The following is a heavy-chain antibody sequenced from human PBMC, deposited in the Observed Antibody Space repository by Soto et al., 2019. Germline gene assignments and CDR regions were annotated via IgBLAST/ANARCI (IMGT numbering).Heavy chain of an antibody. CDR1: GFTFSDYY. CDR3: ARGRPRGVRGKEELDF. CDR2: ISSSGVTI. Sequence: GGSLRLCCAASGFTFSDYYMSWIRQSPGKGLEWVAYISSSGVTIYYADSVKGRFTISRDNALNSVYLQMNSLRPEDTAIYYCARGRPRGVRGKEELDFWGQGALVTVSS. J-gene: IGHJ4*02. D-gene: IGHD3-10*01. V-gene: IGHV3-11*01.